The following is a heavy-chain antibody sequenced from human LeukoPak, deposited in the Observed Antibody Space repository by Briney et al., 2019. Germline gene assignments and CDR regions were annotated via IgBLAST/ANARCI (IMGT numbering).Heavy chain of an antibody. J-gene: IGHJ1*01. CDR1: GFSFTNAW. Sequence: GGSLRLSCAASGFSFTNAWMSWVRQAPGKGLEWVGRIKSKTDGGTIDYAAPVKGRFTISRDDSKNTLFLQMNSLKSEDTAVYYCAHFGTAEYFQDWGQGTLVTVSS. D-gene: IGHD3-10*01. CDR3: AHFGTAEYFQD. CDR2: IKSKTDGGTI. V-gene: IGHV3-15*05.